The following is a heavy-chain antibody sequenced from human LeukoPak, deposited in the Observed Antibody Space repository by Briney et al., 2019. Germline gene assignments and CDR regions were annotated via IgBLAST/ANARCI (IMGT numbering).Heavy chain of an antibody. CDR2: VNADGSST. V-gene: IGHV3-74*01. D-gene: IGHD3-22*01. CDR1: GFSLSTSW. CDR3: AKVVSGSRNAFDV. Sequence: GGSLRLSCAASGFSLSTSWMHWVRQAPGKGLVWVSRVNADGSSTDYADSVRGRFTISRDNAMNTLYLQMNSLRAEDTGLYYCAKVVSGSRNAFDVWGQGTLVTVSS. J-gene: IGHJ3*01.